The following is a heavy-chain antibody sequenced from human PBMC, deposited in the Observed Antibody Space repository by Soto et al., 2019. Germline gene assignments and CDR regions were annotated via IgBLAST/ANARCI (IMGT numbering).Heavy chain of an antibody. J-gene: IGHJ4*02. CDR2: ISGSGGST. D-gene: IGHD3-22*01. V-gene: IGHV3-23*01. CDR3: AKAPQYYYDSSGYPGCYFDY. Sequence: RLSCAASGFTFSSYAMSWVRQAPGKGLGWVSAISGSGGSTYYADSVKGRFTISRDNSKNTLYLQMNSLRAEDTAVYYCAKAPQYYYDSSGYPGCYFDYWGQGTLVTVSS. CDR1: GFTFSSYA.